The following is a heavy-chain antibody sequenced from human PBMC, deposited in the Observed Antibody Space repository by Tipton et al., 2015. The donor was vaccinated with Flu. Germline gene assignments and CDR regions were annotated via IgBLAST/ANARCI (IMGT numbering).Heavy chain of an antibody. J-gene: IGHJ3*02. D-gene: IGHD7-27*01. CDR3: ARHPSSLGAFDI. CDR2: IYRSGST. V-gene: IGHV4-38-2*01. CDR1: GYSISSGYY. Sequence: GLVKPSETLSLTCAVSGYSISSGYYWGWIRQPPGKGLEWIGSIYRSGSTYYNPSLKSRVTISVDTSKNQFSLKLSSVTAADTAVYYCARHPSSLGAFDIWGQGTMVTVSS.